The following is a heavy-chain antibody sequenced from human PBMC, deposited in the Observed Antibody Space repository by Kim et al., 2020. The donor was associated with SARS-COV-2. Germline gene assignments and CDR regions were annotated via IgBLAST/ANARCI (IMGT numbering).Heavy chain of an antibody. J-gene: IGHJ4*02. CDR3: AVTEYSSSWYTSY. CDR1: GYTFTGYY. CDR2: INPNSGGT. V-gene: IGHV1-2*06. D-gene: IGHD6-13*01. Sequence: ASVKVSCKASGYTFTGYYMHWVRQAPGQGLEWMVRINPNSGGTNYAQKFQGRVTMTRDTSISTAYMELSRLRSDDTAVYYCAVTEYSSSWYTSYWGQGTLVTVSS.